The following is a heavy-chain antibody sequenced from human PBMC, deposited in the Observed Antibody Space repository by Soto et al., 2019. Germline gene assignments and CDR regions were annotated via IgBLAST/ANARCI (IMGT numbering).Heavy chain of an antibody. V-gene: IGHV3-33*01. CDR1: GYTYSSYG. D-gene: IGHD3-10*01. CDR2: IWYDGSNK. Sequence: QVQLVESGGGVIQPGRSLRLSCEASGYTYSSYGMHWVRQAPGKGLEWVAVIWYDGSNKYYADSVKGRFTISRDNSKNTLYLQMNSLRAEDTAVYYCAREETYYYGSGSYYYFDYWGQGTLVSVSS. J-gene: IGHJ4*02. CDR3: AREETYYYGSGSYYYFDY.